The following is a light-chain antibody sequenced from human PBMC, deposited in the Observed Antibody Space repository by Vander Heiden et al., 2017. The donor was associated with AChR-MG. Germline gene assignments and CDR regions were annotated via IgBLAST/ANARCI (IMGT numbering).Light chain of an antibody. CDR2: DDS. CDR1: NIGSAS. Sequence: SAVLTQPPSVSVAPGQTARITCGGNNIGSASVHWYQQKPGQAPMLVIFDDSDRAPGIPERISGSKTGNTATLTISRVEAGDEADYYCHIWDSSSDHVLFGGGTKLTAL. J-gene: IGLJ2*01. V-gene: IGLV3-21*02. CDR3: HIWDSSSDHVL.